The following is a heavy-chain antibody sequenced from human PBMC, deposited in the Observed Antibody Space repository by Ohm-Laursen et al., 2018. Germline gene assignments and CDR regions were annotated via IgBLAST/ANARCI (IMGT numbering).Heavy chain of an antibody. V-gene: IGHV4-59*01. D-gene: IGHD4-17*01. J-gene: IGHJ3*02. CDR3: AAYGDYAPRAFDI. CDR1: GGSISSYY. Sequence: SETLSLTCTVSGGSISSYYWSWIRQPPGKGLVWIGYIYYSGSTNYNPSLKSRVTISVDTSKNQFSLKLSSVTAADTAVYYCAAYGDYAPRAFDIWGQGTMVTVSS. CDR2: IYYSGST.